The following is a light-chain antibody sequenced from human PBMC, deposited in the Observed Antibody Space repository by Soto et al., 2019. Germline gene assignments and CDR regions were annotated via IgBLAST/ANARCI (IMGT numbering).Light chain of an antibody. CDR2: DVS. J-gene: IGLJ2*01. V-gene: IGLV2-14*01. Sequence: QSALTQPASVSGSPGQSITISCTGTSSDVGGYNYVSWYQQPPGKAPKLMIYDVSNRPSGVSNRFSGSKPGNTASLTISGLQAEDAAYYYCSSYTSSSPLVFGGGTKLTVL. CDR3: SSYTSSSPLV. CDR1: SSDVGGYNY.